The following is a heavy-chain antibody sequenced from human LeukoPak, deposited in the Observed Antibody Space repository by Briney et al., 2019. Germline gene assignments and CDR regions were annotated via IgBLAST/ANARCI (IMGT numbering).Heavy chain of an antibody. V-gene: IGHV1-24*01. D-gene: IGHD2-15*01. CDR2: FDPEDGET. CDR3: ATDLRSSGGSCYIY. Sequence: GASVKVSCKVSGYTLTELSMHWVRQAPGKGLEWMGGFDPEDGETIYAQKFQGRVTMTEDTSTDTAYMELSSLRSEDTAVYYCATDLRSSGGSCYIYWGQGTLVTVSS. J-gene: IGHJ4*02. CDR1: GYTLTELS.